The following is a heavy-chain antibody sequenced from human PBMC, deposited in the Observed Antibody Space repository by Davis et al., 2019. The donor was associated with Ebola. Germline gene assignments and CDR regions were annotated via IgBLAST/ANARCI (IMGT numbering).Heavy chain of an antibody. Sequence: ASVKVSCKASGYTFTSYGISWVRHAPGQGLEWMGWISAYNGNTNYAQKLQGRVTMTTDTSTSTADMELRSLRSDDTAVYYCAREGGHCSGGSCGIYYYYYYGMDVWGQGTTVTVSS. J-gene: IGHJ6*02. CDR1: GYTFTSYG. D-gene: IGHD2-15*01. V-gene: IGHV1-18*01. CDR2: ISAYNGNT. CDR3: AREGGHCSGGSCGIYYYYYYGMDV.